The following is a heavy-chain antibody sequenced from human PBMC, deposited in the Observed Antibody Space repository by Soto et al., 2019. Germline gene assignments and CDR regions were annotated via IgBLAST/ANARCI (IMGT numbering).Heavy chain of an antibody. CDR1: GYTFTSYD. V-gene: IGHV1-8*01. CDR3: ARGRVTTYRYYYYGMDV. D-gene: IGHD4-17*01. CDR2: MNPNSGNT. Sequence: QVQLVQSGAEVKKPGASVKVSCKASGYTFTSYDINWVRQATGQGLEWMGWMNPNSGNTGYAQKFQGRVTMTRNTSXSXVDRELSSLRSEDTAVYYCARGRVTTYRYYYYGMDVWGQGTTVTVSS. J-gene: IGHJ6*02.